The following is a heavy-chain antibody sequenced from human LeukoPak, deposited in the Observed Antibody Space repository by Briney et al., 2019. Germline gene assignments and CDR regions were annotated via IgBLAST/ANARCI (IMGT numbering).Heavy chain of an antibody. CDR2: ISGSGGST. CDR1: GFTFSSYG. Sequence: GGTLRLSCAASGFTFSSYGMSWVRQAPGKGLEWVSAISGSGGSTYYADSVKGRFTISRDNSKNTLYLQMNSLRAEDTAVYYCAKDGGEYYDILTGYYPRLYYMDVWGKGTTVTISS. D-gene: IGHD3-9*01. J-gene: IGHJ6*03. CDR3: AKDGGEYYDILTGYYPRLYYMDV. V-gene: IGHV3-23*01.